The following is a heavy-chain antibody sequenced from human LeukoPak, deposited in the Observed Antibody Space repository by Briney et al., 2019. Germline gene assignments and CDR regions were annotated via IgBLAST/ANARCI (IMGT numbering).Heavy chain of an antibody. Sequence: PGGSLRLSCAASGCTFSTTGMSWVRQAPGKGLEGVSGISGNSEKTYYTDSVRGRFSVFIDNSMNTLYLQMNNVIVEDTALYYCAKTASSSGEWGQGTLVTVSS. CDR2: ISGNSEKT. CDR1: GCTFSTTG. D-gene: IGHD6-6*01. V-gene: IGHV3-23*01. J-gene: IGHJ4*02. CDR3: AKTASSSGE.